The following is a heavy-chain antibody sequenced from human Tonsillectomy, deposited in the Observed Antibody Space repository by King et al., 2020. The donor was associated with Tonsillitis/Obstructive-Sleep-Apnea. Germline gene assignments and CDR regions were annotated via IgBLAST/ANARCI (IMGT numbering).Heavy chain of an antibody. CDR1: GGSISSYY. J-gene: IGHJ6*02. D-gene: IGHD3-22*01. CDR3: ARSYDSEGWYYYGMDV. V-gene: IGHV4-59*08. Sequence: MQLQESGPGLVKPSETLSLTCTVSGGSISSYYWSWLRQPPGKGLEWIGSIYYSGSTNYNPSLKSRVTISVDTSKNQFSLKLSSVTAADTAVYYCARSYDSEGWYYYGMDVWGHGTTVTVSS. CDR2: IYYSGST.